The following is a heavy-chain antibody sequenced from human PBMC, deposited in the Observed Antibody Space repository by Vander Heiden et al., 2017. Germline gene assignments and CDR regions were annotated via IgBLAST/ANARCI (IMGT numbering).Heavy chain of an antibody. J-gene: IGHJ4*02. CDR2: IKSKADGGTT. CDR1: GFSFSNAW. V-gene: IGHV3-15*01. CDR3: TTGFSGVVAATSRN. Sequence: GFSFSNAWMGWVRQAAGKRLEWVGRIKSKADGGTTDDAAAVKGRFTISRDDSKSTLYLQMNSRKTEDTAVYYCTTGFSGVVAATSRNWGQGTLVTVSA. D-gene: IGHD2-15*01.